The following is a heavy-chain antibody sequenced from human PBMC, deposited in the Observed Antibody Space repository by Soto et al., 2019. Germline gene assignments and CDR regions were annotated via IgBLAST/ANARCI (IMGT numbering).Heavy chain of an antibody. CDR2: IYYSGST. CDR3: ARAGSGWYHDAFQI. J-gene: IGHJ3*02. D-gene: IGHD6-19*01. CDR1: GGSISSGDYS. Sequence: QVQLQESGPGLVKPSQTLSLTCTVSGGSISSGDYSWSWIRQPPGKGLEWTGYIYYSGSTNYNPSLESPDTKSIDKSKKQLSLKLSSVSLAGTAVYYCARAGSGWYHDAFQIWGQGTMVTVS. V-gene: IGHV4-30-4*01.